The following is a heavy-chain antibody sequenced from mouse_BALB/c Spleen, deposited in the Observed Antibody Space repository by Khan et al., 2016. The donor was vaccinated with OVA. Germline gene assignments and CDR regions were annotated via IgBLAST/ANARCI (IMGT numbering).Heavy chain of an antibody. D-gene: IGHD1-1*01. CDR1: GFTFSSYG. V-gene: IGHV5-17*02. J-gene: IGHJ2*01. CDR2: ISGDSNTI. Sequence: QLEESGGDLMQPGGSRKLSCAASGFTFSSYGMHWVRQAPEKGLEWVAYISGDSNTIYYADTVKGRFTISRDNPRNTLFLQMTSLMSEDTAMYYGATSYFYGYYFDYWGPGTTLIVSS. CDR3: ATSYFYGYYFDY.